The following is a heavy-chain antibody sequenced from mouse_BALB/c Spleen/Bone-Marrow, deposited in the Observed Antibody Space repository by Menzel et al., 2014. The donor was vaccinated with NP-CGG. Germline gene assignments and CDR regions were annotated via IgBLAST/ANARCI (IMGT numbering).Heavy chain of an antibody. CDR3: THGFDYYAMDY. CDR1: GYTFTSYG. V-gene: IGHV1-5*01. Sequence: EVQLVDSGTVRARPGVSAKMSCKASGYTFTSYGMHWVKQRPGQGLEWIVAIYAGNSGTSYNQKFKGKAKLTAVTSTSTAYMELSSLTKEDSAVYYCTHGFDYYAMDYWGQGTSVTVSS. J-gene: IGHJ4*01. D-gene: IGHD2-2*01. CDR2: IYAGNSGT.